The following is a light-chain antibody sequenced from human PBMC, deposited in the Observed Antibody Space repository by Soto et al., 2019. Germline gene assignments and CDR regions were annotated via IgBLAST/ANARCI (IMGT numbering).Light chain of an antibody. J-gene: IGKJ1*01. CDR1: QSVRNW. V-gene: IGKV1-5*01. Sequence: IQMTQSPSTLFASVRDRVTITCRASQSVRNWLAWYQQKPGKAPKLLIYDASRLESGVPSRFGGSGSGTEFTLSISSLQPDDFATYYCQEYNIYSGTFGPGTMVDIK. CDR3: QEYNIYSGT. CDR2: DAS.